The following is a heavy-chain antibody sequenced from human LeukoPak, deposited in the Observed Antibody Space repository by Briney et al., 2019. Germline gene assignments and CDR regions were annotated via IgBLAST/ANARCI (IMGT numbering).Heavy chain of an antibody. CDR2: ISSNGGST. J-gene: IGHJ4*02. Sequence: GGSLRLSCAASGFTFSSYAMHWVRQAPGKGLEYVSAISSNGGSTYYANSVKGGFTISRDNSKNTLYLQMGSLRAEDMAVYYCAREGDPNYGSGSQGFDYWGQGTLVTVSS. CDR3: AREGDPNYGSGSQGFDY. CDR1: GFTFSSYA. V-gene: IGHV3-64*01. D-gene: IGHD3-10*01.